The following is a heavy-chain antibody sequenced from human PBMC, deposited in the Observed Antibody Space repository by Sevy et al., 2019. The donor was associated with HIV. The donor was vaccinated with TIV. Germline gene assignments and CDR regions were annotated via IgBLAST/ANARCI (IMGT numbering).Heavy chain of an antibody. CDR3: ATVGLRYYSGASSYQGDWFDP. V-gene: IGHV1-24*01. J-gene: IGHJ5*02. Sequence: ASVKVSCKVSGYTLTKLSIHSVRQAPGKGLEWMGDFDPQDGETIYAERFQGRLTMTVDTSTDTAYMELSSLTSEDTAVYYCATVGLRYYSGASSYQGDWFDPWGQGTLVTVSS. CDR2: FDPQDGET. D-gene: IGHD2-15*01. CDR1: GYTLTKLS.